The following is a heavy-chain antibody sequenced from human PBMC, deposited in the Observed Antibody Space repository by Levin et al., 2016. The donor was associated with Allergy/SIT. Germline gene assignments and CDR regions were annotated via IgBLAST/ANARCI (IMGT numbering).Heavy chain of an antibody. CDR3: ASLQRPSHYYYGMDV. V-gene: IGHV4-39*01. CDR2: IYYSGST. Sequence: PGKGLEWIGSIYYSGSTYYNPSLKSRVTISVDTSKNQFSLKLSSVTATDTAVYYCASLQRPSHYYYGMDVWGQGTTVTVSS. D-gene: IGHD4-11*01. J-gene: IGHJ6*02.